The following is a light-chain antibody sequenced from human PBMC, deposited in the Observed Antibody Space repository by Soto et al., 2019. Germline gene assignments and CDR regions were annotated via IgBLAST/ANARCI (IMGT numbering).Light chain of an antibody. V-gene: IGLV1-40*01. CDR2: GNN. Sequence: QSVLTQPPSVSGAPGQRVTISCTGSSSNFGSSYDVHWYRQLPGTAPKLLIYGNNNRPSGVPDRFSGSKSGTSASLAITGLQAEDEADYYCQSYDSCLYVVFGGGTKLTVL. CDR3: QSYDSCLYVV. CDR1: SSNFGSSYD. J-gene: IGLJ2*01.